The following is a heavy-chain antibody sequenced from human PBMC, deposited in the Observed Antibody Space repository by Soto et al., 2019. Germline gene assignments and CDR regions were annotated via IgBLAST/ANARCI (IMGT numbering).Heavy chain of an antibody. V-gene: IGHV4-39*01. CDR3: AGGIAGEPLSKVGIQLWPRPRYFDY. Sequence: PSETLSLTCTVSGGSISSSTYYWGWMRQPPGKGLEWIASFFIGGNTYYNPSLKSRVTISVDTSKNQFSLKLSSVTAADTAVYYCAGGIAGEPLSKVGIQLWPRPRYFDYWGQGTLVTVSS. CDR2: FFIGGNT. D-gene: IGHD5-18*01. J-gene: IGHJ4*02. CDR1: GGSISSSTYY.